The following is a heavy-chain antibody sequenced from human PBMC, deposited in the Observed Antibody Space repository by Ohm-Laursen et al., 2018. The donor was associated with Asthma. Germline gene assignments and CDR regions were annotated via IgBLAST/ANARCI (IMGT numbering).Heavy chain of an antibody. D-gene: IGHD1-26*01. CDR3: ARASGGYYIDY. V-gene: IGHV3-11*01. Sequence: SLRLSCSASGLTFRSYAMSWVRQAPGKGLEWVSYIGNSGSAIYYADSVKGRFTLSRDNAKNSLYLQMNSLRAEDTAVYYCARASGGYYIDYWGQGTLVTVSS. CDR1: GLTFRSYA. CDR2: IGNSGSAI. J-gene: IGHJ4*02.